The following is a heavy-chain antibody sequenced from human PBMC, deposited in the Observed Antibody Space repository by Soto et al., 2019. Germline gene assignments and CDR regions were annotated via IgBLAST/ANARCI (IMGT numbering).Heavy chain of an antibody. V-gene: IGHV3-30*18. D-gene: IGHD2-15*01. CDR2: ISSDASLE. CDR3: AKRGHCSGGKCYSFHFDA. J-gene: IGHJ4*02. Sequence: PGGSLRLCCAASGFTFRTHGMLWVLQAPGKGLEWVALISSDASLESFADSVKGRFTISRDNSRDTVYLQMNSLRVEDTAVYYCAKRGHCSGGKCYSFHFDAWGRGTLVTVSS. CDR1: GFTFRTHG.